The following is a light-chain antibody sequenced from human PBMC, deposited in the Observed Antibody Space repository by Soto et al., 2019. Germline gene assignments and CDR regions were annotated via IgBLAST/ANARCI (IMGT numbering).Light chain of an antibody. J-gene: IGKJ3*01. Sequence: DVQMTQSPSSLSASVGDRVTITCQASQDISNYLNWYQQRPVSPPKLLIFDASKMETGVPSRFSGSGSGTDFTFTISSLQPEDFATYYWQQYDDLPPTFGPVTKVDVK. CDR3: QQYDDLPPT. V-gene: IGKV1-33*01. CDR1: QDISNY. CDR2: DAS.